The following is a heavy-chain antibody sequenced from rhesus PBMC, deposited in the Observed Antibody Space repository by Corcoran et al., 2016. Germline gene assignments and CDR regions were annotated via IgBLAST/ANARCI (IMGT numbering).Heavy chain of an antibody. CDR2: ISNGGNST. CDR1: GFTFSDYY. D-gene: IGHD1-1*01. J-gene: IGHJ4*01. V-gene: IGHV3-178*01. CDR3: ARDRAGGFDY. Sequence: EVQLVESGGGLAKPGGSLRLSCAASGFTFSDYYMDWVRQAPGKGLEWVSRISNGGNSTWYADSVKGRFTISRENAKNTLYLQRNSLRTEDTAVYYCARDRAGGFDYWGQGVLVTVSS.